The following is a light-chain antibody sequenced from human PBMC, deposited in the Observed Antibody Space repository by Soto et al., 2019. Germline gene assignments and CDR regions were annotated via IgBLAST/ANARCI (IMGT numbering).Light chain of an antibody. J-gene: IGKJ2*01. CDR1: QSVGSN. Sequence: EIVMTQSPATLSVSPGERATLSCRASQSVGSNLAWYQQKPGQAPRLLIYVASTWATGFPTRFSGSGSGTEFTLTISSLQSEDFAVYYCQQYYSWPRTFGQGSKLEIK. CDR3: QQYYSWPRT. V-gene: IGKV3-15*01. CDR2: VAS.